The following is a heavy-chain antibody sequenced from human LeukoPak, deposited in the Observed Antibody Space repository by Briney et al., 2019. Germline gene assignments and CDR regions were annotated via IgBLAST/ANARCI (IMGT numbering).Heavy chain of an antibody. D-gene: IGHD5-12*01. Sequence: GGSLRLSCAASGFTFSSYAMSWVRQAPGKGLGWFSAISGSGGSIYYADSVKGRFTISGDNSKNTLYLQMNSLRAEDTAVYSCAKARLSGYDFYFDYWGQGTLVTVSS. V-gene: IGHV3-23*01. J-gene: IGHJ4*02. CDR3: AKARLSGYDFYFDY. CDR1: GFTFSSYA. CDR2: ISGSGGSI.